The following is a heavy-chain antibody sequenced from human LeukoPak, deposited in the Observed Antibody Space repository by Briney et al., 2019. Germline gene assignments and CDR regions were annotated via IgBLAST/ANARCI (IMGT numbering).Heavy chain of an antibody. CDR2: IHSSGST. J-gene: IGHJ6*03. D-gene: IGHD6-19*01. V-gene: IGHV4-4*09. Sequence: SETLSLTCTVSGDSISGHYRNWVRQPPGKGLEWIGYIHSSGSTAYSPSLRSRVTLSVDTSKNQLSLKLPSVTAADTAVYYCARPTATPAGSYYYHYLHVWGKGTTVTVSS. CDR3: ARPTATPAGSYYYHYLHV. CDR1: GDSISGHY.